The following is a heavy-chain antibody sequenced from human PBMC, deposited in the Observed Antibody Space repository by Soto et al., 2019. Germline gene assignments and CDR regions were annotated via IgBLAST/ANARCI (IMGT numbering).Heavy chain of an antibody. Sequence: QVQLVESGGGVVQPGRSLRLSCAASGFTFSSYGMHWVRQAAGKGLEWVAVTWYDGSNKYYADSVKGRFTISRDNSKNTLYLQMNSLSNEDTAVYYCARDIMAGTDACDYRGQGTLVTVSS. J-gene: IGHJ4*02. D-gene: IGHD6-19*01. CDR3: ARDIMAGTDACDY. V-gene: IGHV3-33*01. CDR1: GFTFSSYG. CDR2: TWYDGSNK.